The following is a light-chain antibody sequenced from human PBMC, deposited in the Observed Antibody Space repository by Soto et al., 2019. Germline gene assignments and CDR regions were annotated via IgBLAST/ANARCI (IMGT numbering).Light chain of an antibody. V-gene: IGKV1-5*03. CDR2: KAS. CDR3: QHYNSYPEA. CDR1: KSISSW. Sequence: TQSPGTLSLSPGERDPISCMASKSISSWLAWYQQKPGKAPKLLIYKASTLKSGVPSRFSGSGSGTEFTLTISSLQPDDFATYYCQHYNSYPEAFGQGTKVDIK. J-gene: IGKJ1*01.